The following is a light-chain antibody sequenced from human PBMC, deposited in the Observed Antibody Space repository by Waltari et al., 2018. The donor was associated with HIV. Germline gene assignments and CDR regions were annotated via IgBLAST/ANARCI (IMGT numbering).Light chain of an antibody. J-gene: IGLJ2*01. V-gene: IGLV2-8*01. CDR2: EVT. Sequence: QSALTQPPSASGSPGQSVTLSCTGTNSDIGTYDYVSWYQQHPGKAPKLVISEVTKRPSGVSDGFSGSKAGNTAFLTVSGLQAEDEADYYCSSFANRDGFYVLFGGGTRLTVL. CDR3: SSFANRDGFYVL. CDR1: NSDIGTYDY.